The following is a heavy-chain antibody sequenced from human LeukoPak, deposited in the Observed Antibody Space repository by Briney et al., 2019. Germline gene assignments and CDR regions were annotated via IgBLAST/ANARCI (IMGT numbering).Heavy chain of an antibody. V-gene: IGHV3-53*01. D-gene: IGHD2-15*01. CDR3: ATGGRSGVAFES. J-gene: IGHJ4*02. CDR2: IYSGGST. Sequence: GGSLRLSCTASGFIASSNYMSWVRQAPGKGLEWVSLIYSGGSTYYADSVMGRSTISRDKSNNTLYLQMNSLRAEDTAVYYCATGGRSGVAFESWGQGTPVTVSS. CDR1: GFIASSNY.